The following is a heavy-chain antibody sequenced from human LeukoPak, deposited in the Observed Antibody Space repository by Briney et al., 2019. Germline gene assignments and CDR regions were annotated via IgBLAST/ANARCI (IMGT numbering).Heavy chain of an antibody. CDR1: GGSISSYY. CDR2: IYYSGST. V-gene: IGHV4-59*08. Sequence: SETLSLTCTVSGGSISSYYWSWIRQPSGKGLEWIGYIYYSGSTNYNPSLKSRVTISVDTSNNQFSLKMSSVTAADTAVYFCARHQEGMVRGVLYYMDVWGKGTTVIISS. J-gene: IGHJ6*03. D-gene: IGHD3-10*01. CDR3: ARHQEGMVRGVLYYMDV.